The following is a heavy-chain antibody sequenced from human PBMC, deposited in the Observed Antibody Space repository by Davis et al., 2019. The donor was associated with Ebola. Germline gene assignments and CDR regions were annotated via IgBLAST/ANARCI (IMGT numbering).Heavy chain of an antibody. CDR1: GYTFTSYG. V-gene: IGHV1-18*01. CDR2: ISAYNGNT. J-gene: IGHJ1*01. D-gene: IGHD6-13*01. Sequence: AASVKVSCKASGYTFTSYGISWVRQAPGQGLEWMGWISAYNGNTNYAQKLQGRVTMTTDTSTSTVYMELRSLRSDDTAIYYCVREGEQQLVVFFQHWGQGTLVTVSS. CDR3: VREGEQQLVVFFQH.